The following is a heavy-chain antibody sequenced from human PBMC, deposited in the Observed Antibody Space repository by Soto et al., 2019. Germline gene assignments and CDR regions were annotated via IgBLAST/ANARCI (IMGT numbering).Heavy chain of an antibody. Sequence: GGSLRLSCVVSGFTFSGYSMAWVRQAPGRGLEWVASISSRSTNIDYADSVKGRFTISRDNAKNLVSLQMSSLRGEDTALYYCAKFTEPGYSSIWYYFEYWGQGTPVTVSS. CDR2: ISSRSTNI. J-gene: IGHJ4*02. CDR1: GFTFSGYS. V-gene: IGHV3-21*06. D-gene: IGHD6-19*01. CDR3: AKFTEPGYSSIWYYFEY.